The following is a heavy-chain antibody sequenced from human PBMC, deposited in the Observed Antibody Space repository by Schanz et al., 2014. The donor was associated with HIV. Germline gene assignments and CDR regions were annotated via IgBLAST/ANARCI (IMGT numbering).Heavy chain of an antibody. D-gene: IGHD1-20*01. V-gene: IGHV3-7*01. Sequence: EVQLVESGGGLVQPGGSLRLSCAASGSTFSSYWMHWVRQAPGTGLEWVGEIKQDGSEKYIVDSVKGRFTISRDNTKNSLYLQMNSLRAEDTAVYYCARDYHWNWFDPWGQGTLVTVSS. CDR1: GSTFSSYW. J-gene: IGHJ5*02. CDR2: IKQDGSEK. CDR3: ARDYHWNWFDP.